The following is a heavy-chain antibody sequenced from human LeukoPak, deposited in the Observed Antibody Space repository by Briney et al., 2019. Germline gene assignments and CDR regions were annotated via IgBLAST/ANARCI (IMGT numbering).Heavy chain of an antibody. J-gene: IGHJ3*02. CDR3: AGPGGGDYGGSSVAFDI. V-gene: IGHV4-4*07. CDR2: IYTSGST. CDR1: GGSISSYY. Sequence: SETLSLTCTVSGGSISSYYWSWIPQPAGKGLEWIGRIYTSGSTNYNPSLKSRVTLSVDTSKNQCSRKLSSVTAADTAVYYCAGPGGGDYGGSSVAFDIWGAGTMATVSS. D-gene: IGHD4-23*01.